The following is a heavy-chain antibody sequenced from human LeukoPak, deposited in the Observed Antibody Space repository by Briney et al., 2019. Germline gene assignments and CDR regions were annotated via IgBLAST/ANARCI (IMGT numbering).Heavy chain of an antibody. Sequence: SETLSLTCTVSGGSISSSSYYWGWIRQPPGKGLEWIGSIYYSGSTYYNPSLKSRVTISVDTSKNQFSLKPSSVTAADTAVYYCARQGPGTVFDYWGQGTLVTVSS. CDR3: ARQGPGTVFDY. CDR2: IYYSGST. D-gene: IGHD1-1*01. V-gene: IGHV4-39*01. J-gene: IGHJ4*02. CDR1: GGSISSSSYY.